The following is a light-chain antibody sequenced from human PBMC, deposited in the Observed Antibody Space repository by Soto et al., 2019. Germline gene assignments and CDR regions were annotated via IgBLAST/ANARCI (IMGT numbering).Light chain of an antibody. CDR1: QDIRNY. CDR3: QEYNIAPLT. Sequence: DIQMTQSPSSLSASVGDRVTISCRANQDIRNYLAWYQQKPGKVPRLLISGASTLQSGVPSRIGGSGSGTDFTLTISSLQPEDVATYYCQEYNIAPLTFGGGTKVEIK. V-gene: IGKV1-27*01. J-gene: IGKJ4*01. CDR2: GAS.